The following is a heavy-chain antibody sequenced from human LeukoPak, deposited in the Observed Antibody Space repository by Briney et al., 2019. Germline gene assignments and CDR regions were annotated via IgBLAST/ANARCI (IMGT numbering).Heavy chain of an antibody. J-gene: IGHJ4*02. CDR1: GGSISNYY. V-gene: IGHV4-59*08. Sequence: SETLSLTCTASGGSISNYYWSGIRQPPGKGLECIGEIYYSGSTNYNPSLKSQVTMSVDTSKNQFSLGLSSVTAADTAVYYCARLTSSSGLFVLDYWGQGTLVTVSS. CDR2: IYYSGST. D-gene: IGHD6-19*01. CDR3: ARLTSSSGLFVLDY.